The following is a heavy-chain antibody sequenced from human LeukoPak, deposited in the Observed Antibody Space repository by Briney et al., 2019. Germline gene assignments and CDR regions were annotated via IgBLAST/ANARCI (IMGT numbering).Heavy chain of an antibody. D-gene: IGHD2-15*01. CDR3: AAVLLGYCSGGSCHSRNWFDP. V-gene: IGHV1-2*02. J-gene: IGHJ5*02. CDR1: GYTFTSYA. CDR2: INPNSGGT. Sequence: ASVKVSCKASGYTFTSYAMNWVRQAPGQGLEWMGWINPNSGGTNYAQKFQGRVTMTRDTSISTAYMELSRLRSDDTAVYYCAAVLLGYCSGGSCHSRNWFDPWGQGTLVTVSS.